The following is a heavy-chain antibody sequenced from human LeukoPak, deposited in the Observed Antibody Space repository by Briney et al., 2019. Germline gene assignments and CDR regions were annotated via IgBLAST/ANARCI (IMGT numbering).Heavy chain of an antibody. CDR2: IYYSGST. D-gene: IGHD2-15*01. V-gene: IGHV4-30-4*01. Sequence: PSETLSLTCTVSGGSISSGAYYWSWIRQPPGKGLEWIGYIYYSGSTYYNPSLKSPVTISVDTSKNQFSLKLSSVTAADTAVYYCARDRVVVVVAATRSGGKEYYYYGMDVWGQGTTVTVSS. CDR3: ARDRVVVVVAATRSGGKEYYYYGMDV. CDR1: GGSISSGAYY. J-gene: IGHJ6*02.